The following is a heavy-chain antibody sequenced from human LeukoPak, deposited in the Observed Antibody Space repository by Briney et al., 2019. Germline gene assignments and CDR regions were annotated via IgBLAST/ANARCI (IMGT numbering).Heavy chain of an antibody. J-gene: IGHJ5*02. CDR2: IKGDGSVT. CDR1: GFSFRNAW. CDR3: ASTLWIPA. D-gene: IGHD2-21*01. V-gene: IGHV3-74*01. Sequence: GGSLRLSCAASGFSFRNAWMHRVRQAPGKGLVWVSRIKGDGSVTVYADSVKGRFTISRDNAKNTLYLQMNSLRAEDTAVYYCASTLWIPAWGQGTLVTVSS.